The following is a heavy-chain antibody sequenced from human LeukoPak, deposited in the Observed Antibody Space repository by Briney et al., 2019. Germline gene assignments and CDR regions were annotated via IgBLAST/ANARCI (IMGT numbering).Heavy chain of an antibody. CDR3: ARARRVYSYGNYYYDMDL. V-gene: IGHV3-30*09. CDR2: ISYDGSNK. D-gene: IGHD5-18*01. CDR1: GFTFSTYA. Sequence: PGGSLRLSCAASGFTFSTYALHWVRQPPGKGLEWVAVISYDGSNKYYADSVKGRFAISRDNSKNTLYLQMTSLRAEDAAVYYCARARRVYSYGNYYYDMDLWGQGTTVTVSS. J-gene: IGHJ6*02.